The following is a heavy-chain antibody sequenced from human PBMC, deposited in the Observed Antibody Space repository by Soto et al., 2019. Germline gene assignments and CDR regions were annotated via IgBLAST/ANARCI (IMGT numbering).Heavy chain of an antibody. V-gene: IGHV3-74*01. J-gene: IGHJ1*01. Sequence: GGSLRLSCAASGFTFSSYWMHWVRQAPGKGLVWVSRINSDGSSTSYADSVKGRFTISRDNAKNTLYLQMNSLRAEDTAVYYCAREGGVVVAAPFLNYFQHWGQGTLVTVSS. CDR1: GFTFSSYW. CDR3: AREGGVVVAAPFLNYFQH. CDR2: INSDGSST. D-gene: IGHD2-15*01.